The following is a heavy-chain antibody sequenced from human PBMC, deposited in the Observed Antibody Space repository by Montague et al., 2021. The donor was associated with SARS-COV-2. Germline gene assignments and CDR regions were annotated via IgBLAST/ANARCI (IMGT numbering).Heavy chain of an antibody. J-gene: IGHJ2*01. D-gene: IGHD2-15*01. Sequence: TLSLTCTVSGGSISSGGYYWSWIRQHPGKGLEWIGYIYYSGSTYYNPSLKSRVTISVDTSKNQFSLKLSSVTAADTAVYYCVRVLGGYCSGGSCYRGWYFDLWAVAPWSLSPQ. V-gene: IGHV4-31*03. CDR1: GGSISSGGYY. CDR2: IYYSGST. CDR3: VRVLGGYCSGGSCYRGWYFDL.